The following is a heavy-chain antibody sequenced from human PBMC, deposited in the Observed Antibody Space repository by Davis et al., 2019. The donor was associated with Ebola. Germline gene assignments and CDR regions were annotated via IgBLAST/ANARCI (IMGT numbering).Heavy chain of an antibody. CDR1: GASISSYY. CDR3: ARDSAI. J-gene: IGHJ4*02. V-gene: IGHV4-59*01. Sequence: SEILSLTCSVSGASISSYYWSWIRQAPGKGLEWIGFRYNSGSTNHNPSLQSRVIISIDTANKQISLKLSSVTAADTAVYYCARDSAIWGQGALVIVSS. CDR2: RYNSGST. D-gene: IGHD2-2*02.